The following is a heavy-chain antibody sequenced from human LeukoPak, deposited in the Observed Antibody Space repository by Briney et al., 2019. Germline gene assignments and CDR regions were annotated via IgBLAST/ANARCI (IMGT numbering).Heavy chain of an antibody. CDR1: GFTFDNYG. V-gene: IGHV3-30*02. CDR3: AKVSGYSYGQNLEGYFDY. Sequence: GGSLRLSCAASGFTFDNYGMHWVRQAPGKGLEWVAFIRSDGGIKYYADSVKGRFTISRDNSKNTLYLQVNSLRAEDTAVYYCAKVSGYSYGQNLEGYFDYWGQGTLVTVSS. D-gene: IGHD5-18*01. J-gene: IGHJ4*02. CDR2: IRSDGGIK.